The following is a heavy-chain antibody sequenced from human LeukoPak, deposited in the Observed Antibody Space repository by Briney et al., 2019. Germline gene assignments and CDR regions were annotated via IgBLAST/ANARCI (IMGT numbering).Heavy chain of an antibody. CDR1: GFTFDDYA. V-gene: IGHV3-9*01. D-gene: IGHD1-26*01. CDR2: ISWNSGSI. Sequence: GRSLRLSCAASGFTFDDYAMHWVRQAPGKGLEWVSDISWNSGSIGYADSVKGRFTISRDNAKNSLYVQMNSLRAEDTALYYCAQDVGGRYKEGCFDYWDQGTLVTASS. J-gene: IGHJ4*02. CDR3: AQDVGGRYKEGCFDY.